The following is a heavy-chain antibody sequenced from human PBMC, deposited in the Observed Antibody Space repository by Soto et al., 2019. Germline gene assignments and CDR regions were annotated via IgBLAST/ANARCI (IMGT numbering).Heavy chain of an antibody. CDR1: GFTFSSYA. J-gene: IGHJ4*02. V-gene: IGHV3-23*01. CDR2: ISGSGGST. D-gene: IGHD3-22*01. Sequence: GGSLRLSCAASGFTFSSYAMSWVRQAPGKGLEWVSAISGSGGSTYYADSVKGRFTISRDNSKNTLYLQMNSLRAEDTAVYYCAKDRPSITMIVVVPAGGSGYFDYWGQGTLVTVSS. CDR3: AKDRPSITMIVVVPAGGSGYFDY.